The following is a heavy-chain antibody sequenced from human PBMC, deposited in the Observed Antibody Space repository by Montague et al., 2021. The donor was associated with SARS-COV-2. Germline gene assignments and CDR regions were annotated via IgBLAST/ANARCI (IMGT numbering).Heavy chain of an antibody. CDR2: INHTGST. Sequence: SETLSLTCSVYGDSFSTYSWIWVRQPPGEGLEWIGEINHTGSTSYNPSLKSRVTISVDTSKNQFSLKLSSVTAADTAVYYCARGPDHYDFWSGYYYYYMDVWGKGTTVTVSS. V-gene: IGHV4-34*01. CDR3: ARGPDHYDFWSGYYYYYMDV. J-gene: IGHJ6*03. D-gene: IGHD3-3*01. CDR1: GDSFSTYS.